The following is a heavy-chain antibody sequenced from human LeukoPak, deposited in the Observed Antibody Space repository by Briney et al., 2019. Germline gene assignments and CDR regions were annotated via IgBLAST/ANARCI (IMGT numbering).Heavy chain of an antibody. D-gene: IGHD6-6*01. V-gene: IGHV1-69*01. CDR3: ARDRTRSSSSRYYYYYYYMDV. CDR2: IIPIFGTA. Sequence: ASVKVSCKASGGTFSSYAISWVRQAPGQGLEWTGGIIPIFGTANYAQKFQGRVTITADESTSTAYMELSSLRSEDTAVYYCARDRTRSSSSRYYYYYYYMDVWGKGTTVTVSS. J-gene: IGHJ6*03. CDR1: GGTFSSYA.